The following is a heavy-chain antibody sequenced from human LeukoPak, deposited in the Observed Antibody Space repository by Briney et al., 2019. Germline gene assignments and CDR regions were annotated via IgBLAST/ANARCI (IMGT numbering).Heavy chain of an antibody. CDR3: AIXTYYDFWSGYYTGNWFDP. V-gene: IGHV1-2*02. CDR1: GYTFTCYY. J-gene: IGHJ5*02. Sequence: ASVKVSCKASGYTFTCYYMHWVRQAPGQGLEWMGWINPNSGGTNYAQKFQGRVTMTRDTSISTAYMELSRLRSHDPAVYYCAIXTYYDFWSGYYTGNWFDPWGQGTLVTVSS. D-gene: IGHD3-3*01. CDR2: INPNSGGT.